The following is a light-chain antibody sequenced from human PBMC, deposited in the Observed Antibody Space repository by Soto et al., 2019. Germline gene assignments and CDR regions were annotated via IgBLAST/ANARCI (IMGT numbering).Light chain of an antibody. Sequence: QSVLTQPPSVSGAPGQRVTISCTGSSSNIGAHYDVHWYQQLPGTAPKLLIYGNSNRPSGVPDRFSGSKSGTSASLAITGLQAEDEADYYCCSHTISGSGTPVFGGGTKLTVL. CDR3: CSHTISGSGTPV. CDR1: SSNIGAHYD. CDR2: GNS. J-gene: IGLJ2*01. V-gene: IGLV1-40*01.